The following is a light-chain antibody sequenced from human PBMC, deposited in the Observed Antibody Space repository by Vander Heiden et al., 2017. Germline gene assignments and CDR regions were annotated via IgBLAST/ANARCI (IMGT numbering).Light chain of an antibody. CDR3: AAWDGSLSGRV. V-gene: IGLV1-47*01. CDR2: RNN. CDR1: SSNIGSNY. J-gene: IGLJ3*02. Sequence: QSLLTQPPSASGTPGQRVTISCSGSSSNIGSNYVVWYQQLPGTAPKLLIYRNNQRPSGVPDRFSGSKSGTSASLAISGLRSEDEADYYCAAWDGSLSGRVFGGGTKLTVL.